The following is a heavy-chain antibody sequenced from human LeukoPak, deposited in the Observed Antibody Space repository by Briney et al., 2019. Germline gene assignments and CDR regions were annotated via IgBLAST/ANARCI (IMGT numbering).Heavy chain of an antibody. CDR1: GFTFSSYS. CDR3: ARDSPAMAFDY. J-gene: IGHJ4*02. V-gene: IGHV3-48*04. D-gene: IGHD5-18*01. Sequence: GGSLRLSCAASGFTFSSYSMNWVRQAPGKGLEWVSYISSSGSTIYYADSVKGRFTISRDNAKNSLYLQMNSLRAEDTAVYYCARDSPAMAFDYWGQGTLVTVSS. CDR2: ISSSGSTI.